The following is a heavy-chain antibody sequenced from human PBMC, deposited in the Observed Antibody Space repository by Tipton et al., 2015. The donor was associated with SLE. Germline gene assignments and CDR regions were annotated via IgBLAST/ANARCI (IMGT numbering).Heavy chain of an antibody. Sequence: GSLRLSCAASGFTFSTYGLPWVRQAPGKCLEWVSFIRFDGNIKQYADSVKGRFTISRDNSKKMLSLQMNSLRAEDTSIYYCASIVGATNPSGFWGQGTLVAVSS. J-gene: IGHJ4*02. V-gene: IGHV3-30*02. CDR1: GFTFSTYG. CDR3: ASIVGATNPSGF. D-gene: IGHD1-26*01. CDR2: IRFDGNIK.